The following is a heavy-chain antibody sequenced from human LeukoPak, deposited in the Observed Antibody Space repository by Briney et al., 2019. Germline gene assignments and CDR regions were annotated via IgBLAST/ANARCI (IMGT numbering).Heavy chain of an antibody. CDR2: INPNSGGT. D-gene: IGHD1-26*01. CDR3: ARVVVGATYDY. Sequence: ASVKVSCKASGYTFTGYYMHWVRQVPGQGLEWMGWINPNSGGTNYAQKFQGRVTMTRDTSISTAYMELSRLRSDDTAVYYCARVVVGATYDYWGQETLVTVSS. CDR1: GYTFTGYY. V-gene: IGHV1-2*02. J-gene: IGHJ4*02.